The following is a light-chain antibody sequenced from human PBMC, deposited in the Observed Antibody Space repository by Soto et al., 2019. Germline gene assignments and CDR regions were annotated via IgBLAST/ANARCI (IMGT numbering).Light chain of an antibody. CDR3: RSYAGSNNFVV. V-gene: IGLV2-8*01. J-gene: IGLJ2*01. CDR1: SSDVGGYNY. Sequence: QSALTQPPSASGSPGQSVTISCTGTSSDVGGYNYVSWYQQHPGKAPKLMIYEVSERPSGVPGRFSGSKSGNTASLTVSGLQAEDEADYYCRSYAGSNNFVVFGGGTKLTVL. CDR2: EVS.